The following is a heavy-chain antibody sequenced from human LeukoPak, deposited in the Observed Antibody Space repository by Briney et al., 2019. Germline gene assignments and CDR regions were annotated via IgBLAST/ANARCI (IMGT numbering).Heavy chain of an antibody. D-gene: IGHD7-27*01. Sequence: GGSLRLSCAASGFTFSTYTMYWVRHPPGKRLEWVSIIGSSGGGIHYADSVKGRFTISRDNSKNALYLQMNSLRVEDTAVYCCAIDPNWGTHSWGQGVLVTVSS. CDR2: IGSSGGGI. V-gene: IGHV3-23*01. CDR3: AIDPNWGTHS. J-gene: IGHJ4*02. CDR1: GFTFSTYT.